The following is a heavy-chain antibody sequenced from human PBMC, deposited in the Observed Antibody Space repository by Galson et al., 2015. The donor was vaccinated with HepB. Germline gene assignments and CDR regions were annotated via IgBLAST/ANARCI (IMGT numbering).Heavy chain of an antibody. CDR1: GFTFNRYA. D-gene: IGHD6-19*01. CDR2: ISYDGSSE. V-gene: IGHV3-30-3*01. Sequence: SLRLSCAASGFTFNRYAIHWVRQTPGKGLEWVTVISYDGSSEYYSDSVKGRFSISRDNSKNKVYLQMNSLRPEDTAMYYCARPGRQWMIFFFDHWGPGTLVTVSS. CDR3: ARPGRQWMIFFFDH. J-gene: IGHJ4*02.